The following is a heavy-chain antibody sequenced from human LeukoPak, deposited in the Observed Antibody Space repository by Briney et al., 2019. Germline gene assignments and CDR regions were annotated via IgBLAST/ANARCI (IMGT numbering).Heavy chain of an antibody. D-gene: IGHD4-17*01. J-gene: IGHJ4*02. CDR1: GGSISSHY. Sequence: SETLSLTCTVSGGSISSHYWSWIRLPPGKGLEWIGYIYYSGSTNYNPSLKSRVTISVDTSKNQFSLKLSSVTAADTAVYYSARTTHDYGDYGAVSGYYFDYWGQGTLVTVSS. V-gene: IGHV4-59*11. CDR3: ARTTHDYGDYGAVSGYYFDY. CDR2: IYYSGST.